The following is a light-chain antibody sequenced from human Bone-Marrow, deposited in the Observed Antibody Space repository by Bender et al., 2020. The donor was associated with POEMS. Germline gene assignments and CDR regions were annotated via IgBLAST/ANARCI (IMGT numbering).Light chain of an antibody. CDR1: NSDVGSYTL. J-gene: IGLJ3*02. Sequence: QSALTQPASVSGSPGQSITISCTGTNSDVGSYTLVSWYQKSPGKAPRLILYDVSERPSGISNRFSGSKSGNTASLRISGLQAEDEADYYCATWDSTVTLNAGLFGGGTKLTVL. CDR2: DVS. CDR3: ATWDSTVTLNAGL. V-gene: IGLV2-23*02.